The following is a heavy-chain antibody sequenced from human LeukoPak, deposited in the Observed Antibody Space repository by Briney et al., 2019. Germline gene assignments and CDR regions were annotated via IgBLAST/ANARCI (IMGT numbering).Heavy chain of an antibody. CDR2: IYYSGNT. V-gene: IGHV4-59*01. D-gene: IGHD3-10*01. J-gene: IGHJ4*02. Sequence: TSSETPSLTCTVSGGSISSYYWSWIRQPPGKGLEWIGYIYYSGNTNYNPSLKSRVTISVDTSKKQFSLNLRSVTAADTAVYYCARTPTYYGSATYLDYWGQGTLVTVSS. CDR1: GGSISSYY. CDR3: ARTPTYYGSATYLDY.